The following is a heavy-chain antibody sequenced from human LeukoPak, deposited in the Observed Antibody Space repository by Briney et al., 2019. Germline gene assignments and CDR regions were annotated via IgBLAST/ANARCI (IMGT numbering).Heavy chain of an antibody. J-gene: IGHJ4*02. CDR2: INPNSGGT. CDR1: GYTFTGYY. Sequence: ASVKVSCKASGYTFTGYYMHWVRQAPGQGLEWMGWINPNSGGTNYAQKFQGGVTMTRDTSISTAYMELSRLRSDDTAVYYCARDRKVGATGEFDYWGQGTLVTVSS. V-gene: IGHV1-2*02. D-gene: IGHD1-26*01. CDR3: ARDRKVGATGEFDY.